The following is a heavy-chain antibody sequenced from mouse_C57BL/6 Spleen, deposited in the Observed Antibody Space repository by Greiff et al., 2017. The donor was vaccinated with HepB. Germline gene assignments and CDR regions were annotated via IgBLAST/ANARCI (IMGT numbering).Heavy chain of an antibody. CDR1: GYSFTDYN. V-gene: IGHV1-39*01. D-gene: IGHD1-1*01. J-gene: IGHJ4*01. CDR3: ARTSTVVARAMDY. CDR2: INPNYGTT. Sequence: EVQLQQSGPELVKPGASVKISCKASGYSFTDYNMNWVKQSNGKSLEWIGVINPNYGTTSYNQKFKGKATLTVDQSSSTADMQINSLTSEDAAVYYCARTSTVVARAMDYWGQGTSVTVSS.